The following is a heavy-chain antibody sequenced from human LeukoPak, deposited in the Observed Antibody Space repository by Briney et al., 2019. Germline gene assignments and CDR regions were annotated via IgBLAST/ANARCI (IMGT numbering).Heavy chain of an antibody. Sequence: GLSLRLSCAASGFTFSSYAMSWVRQAPGKGLEWVSAISGSGGSTYYADSVKGRFTISRDNPKNTRYLQMNSLRAEDTAVYYCAKVFSGYAPFDYWGQGTLVTVSS. CDR2: ISGSGGST. CDR1: GFTFSSYA. CDR3: AKVFSGYAPFDY. D-gene: IGHD2-2*01. V-gene: IGHV3-23*01. J-gene: IGHJ4*02.